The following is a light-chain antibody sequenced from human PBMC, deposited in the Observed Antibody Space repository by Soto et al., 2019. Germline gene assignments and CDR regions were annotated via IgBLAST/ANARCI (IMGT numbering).Light chain of an antibody. CDR1: QDISSY. CDR3: QQYDSLPLS. J-gene: IGKJ3*01. V-gene: IGKV1-33*01. CDR2: DAS. Sequence: DVQMTQSPAPLSASVGDRVTITCQASQDISSYLNWYQQKPGKPPKLLINDASNLETGVPSRFSGSGSGTDFAFTITSLQPEDVATYYCQQYDSLPLSFGPGTKVDIK.